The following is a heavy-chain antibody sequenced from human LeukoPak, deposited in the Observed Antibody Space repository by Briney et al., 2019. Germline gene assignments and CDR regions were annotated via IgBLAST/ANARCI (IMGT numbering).Heavy chain of an antibody. J-gene: IGHJ4*02. D-gene: IGHD6-13*01. V-gene: IGHV4-59*08. CDR2: IYYSGST. CDR3: YAAIAGGPQGY. Sequence: SETLSLTCTVSGGSITSYHWSWIRQPPGKGLEWVGYIYYSGSTIYNPSLKSRVTVSIDTSKNQLSLNLNSVTAADTAVYYCYAAIAGGPQGYWGQGTLVTVSS. CDR1: GGSITSYH.